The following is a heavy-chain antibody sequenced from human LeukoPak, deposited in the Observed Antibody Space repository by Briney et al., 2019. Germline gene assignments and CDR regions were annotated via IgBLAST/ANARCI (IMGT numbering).Heavy chain of an antibody. D-gene: IGHD3-10*01. V-gene: IGHV1-18*01. CDR1: GYTFTNYG. Sequence: SVKVSCKASGYTFTNYGISWVRPPAGQGLEWMGWISAYNCNTNYAPKLQGRVTMTTNTSTSTAYMELGSLRSDDTAVYYCARAPRLLWFGELPPNFDYWGQGTLVTVSS. CDR2: ISAYNCNT. CDR3: ARAPRLLWFGELPPNFDY. J-gene: IGHJ4*02.